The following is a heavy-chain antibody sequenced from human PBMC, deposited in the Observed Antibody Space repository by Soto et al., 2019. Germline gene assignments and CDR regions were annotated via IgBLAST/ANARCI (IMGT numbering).Heavy chain of an antibody. CDR2: ISYEGSNK. CDR1: GFTFSSYV. Sequence: QVQLVESGGGGAHPGRSLRLSCAASGFTFSSYVMHWVRQAPGKGLEWVSVISYEGSNKYYADSVKGRFTISRDNSKNTLYLQMNSLRAEDTAVYYCAKAVNSFGDVQYDGMDVWGQGTTVTVSS. CDR3: AKAVNSFGDVQYDGMDV. V-gene: IGHV3-30*18. J-gene: IGHJ6*02. D-gene: IGHD3-10*01.